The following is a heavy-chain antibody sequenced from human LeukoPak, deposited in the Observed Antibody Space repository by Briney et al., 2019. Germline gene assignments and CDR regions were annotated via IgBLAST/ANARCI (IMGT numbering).Heavy chain of an antibody. CDR2: IKQDGSEK. CDR3: ARDVGGYYYYYGMDV. D-gene: IGHD4-23*01. Sequence: GGSLRLSCAASGFTFSSYWMSWVRQAPGEGLEWVANIKQDGSEKYYVDSVKGRFTISRDNAKNSLYLQMNSLRAEDTAVYYCARDVGGYYYYYGMDVWGQGTTVTVSS. J-gene: IGHJ6*02. CDR1: GFTFSSYW. V-gene: IGHV3-7*01.